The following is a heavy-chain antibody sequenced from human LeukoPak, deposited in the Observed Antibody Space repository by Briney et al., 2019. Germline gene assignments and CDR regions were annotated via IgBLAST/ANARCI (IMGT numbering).Heavy chain of an antibody. V-gene: IGHV3-48*01. J-gene: IGHJ4*02. CDR2: ISSSSSTI. CDR3: AKDPGFGWGLYYFDY. D-gene: IGHD3-9*01. Sequence: GGSLRLSCTASGFTFSTYSMNWVRQAPGKGLEWVSYISSSSSTIYYADSVKGRFTISRDNSKNTLYLQMNSLRAEDTAVYYCAKDPGFGWGLYYFDYWGQGTLVTVSS. CDR1: GFTFSTYS.